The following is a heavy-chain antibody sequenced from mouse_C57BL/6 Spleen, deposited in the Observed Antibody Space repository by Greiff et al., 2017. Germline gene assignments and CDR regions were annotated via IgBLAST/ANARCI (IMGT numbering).Heavy chain of an antibody. J-gene: IGHJ2*01. V-gene: IGHV1-81*01. CDR2: IYPRSGNT. CDR1: GYTFTSYG. Sequence: QVQLKESGAELARPGASVKLSCKASGYTFTSYGISWVKQRTGQGLEWIGEIYPRSGNTYYNEKFKGKATLTADKSSSTAYMELRSLTSEHSAVYFCARADGSSYFDYWGQGTTLTVSS. CDR3: ARADGSSYFDY. D-gene: IGHD1-1*01.